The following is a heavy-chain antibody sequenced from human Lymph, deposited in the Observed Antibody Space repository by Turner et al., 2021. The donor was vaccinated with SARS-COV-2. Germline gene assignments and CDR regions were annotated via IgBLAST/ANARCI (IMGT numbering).Heavy chain of an antibody. D-gene: IGHD2-2*01. CDR1: GFTFSSYV. CDR2: ISYDGSNK. Sequence: QVQLVESGGGVVQPGRSLRLSCAASGFTFSSYVMHWVRQAPGKGLEWVAVISYDGSNKYYAVSVKGRFTISRDYSKNTLYLQMNSLRAEDTAIYYCARGVPEFDSWGQGTLVTVSS. CDR3: ARGVPEFDS. V-gene: IGHV3-30*04. J-gene: IGHJ5*01.